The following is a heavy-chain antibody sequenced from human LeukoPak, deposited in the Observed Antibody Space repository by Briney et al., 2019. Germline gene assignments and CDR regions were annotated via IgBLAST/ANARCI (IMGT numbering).Heavy chain of an antibody. CDR2: ISSSGSTI. Sequence: GGSLRLSCAASGFTFSDYYMSWIRQAPGRGLEWVSYISSSGSTIYYADSVKGRFTISRDNAKNSLYLQMNSLRAEDTAVYYCARDKADTAVDYWGQGTLVTVSS. D-gene: IGHD5-18*01. V-gene: IGHV3-11*01. CDR3: ARDKADTAVDY. CDR1: GFTFSDYY. J-gene: IGHJ4*02.